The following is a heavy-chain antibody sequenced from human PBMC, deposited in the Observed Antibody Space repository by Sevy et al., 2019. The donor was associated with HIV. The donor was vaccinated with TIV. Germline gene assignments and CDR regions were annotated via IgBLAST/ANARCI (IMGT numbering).Heavy chain of an antibody. CDR1: GFTFSSYW. J-gene: IGHJ5*02. Sequence: GGSLRLSCAASGFTFSSYWMHWVRQAPGKGLVWVSRINSDGSSTSYADSVKGRFTISRDNAKNSLYLQMNSLRAEDTAVYYCASVWREGWFDPWGQGTLVTVSS. CDR2: INSDGSST. V-gene: IGHV3-74*01. D-gene: IGHD1-1*01. CDR3: ASVWREGWFDP.